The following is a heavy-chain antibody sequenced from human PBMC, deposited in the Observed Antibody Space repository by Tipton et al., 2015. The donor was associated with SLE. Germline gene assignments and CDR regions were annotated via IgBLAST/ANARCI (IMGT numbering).Heavy chain of an antibody. V-gene: IGHV3-7*01. J-gene: IGHJ3*02. CDR3: VIGYNWAYDI. CDR1: GFTFSSYW. Sequence: VQLVQSGGGLVQPGGSLRLSCAASGFTFSSYWMTWVRQAPGKGLEWVANIKGDGTEKYYVDSVEGRFTIARENAKHSLYLQMNSLRAEDTAVYYCVIGYNWAYDIWGQGTMVTISS. D-gene: IGHD1-1*01. CDR2: IKGDGTEK.